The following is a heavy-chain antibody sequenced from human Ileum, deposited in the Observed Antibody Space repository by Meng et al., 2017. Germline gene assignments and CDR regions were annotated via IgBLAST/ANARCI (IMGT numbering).Heavy chain of an antibody. Sequence: GECGGGFVNAGGSLRLSCTVYGFTFSKAWMSWFRQDPGKGLEWVGRIKSKSDGGTIDIPAPVKGRLTISRDDSKNTLYLQMNGLKTEDTAVYYCTTYLNIVGAADYWGQGTLVTVSS. V-gene: IGHV3-15*01. CDR3: TTYLNIVGAADY. CDR1: GFTFSKAW. J-gene: IGHJ4*02. D-gene: IGHD1-26*01. CDR2: IKSKSDGGTI.